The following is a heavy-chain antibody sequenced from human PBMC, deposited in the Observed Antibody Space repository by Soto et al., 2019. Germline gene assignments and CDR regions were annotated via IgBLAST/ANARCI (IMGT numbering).Heavy chain of an antibody. Sequence: ASVKVSCKASGYTFTSYGISWVRQAPGQGLEWMGWISAYNGNTNYAQKLQGRVTMTTDTSTSTAYMELGSLRSDDTAVYYCARDRLRVMTGVYGGAFDIWGQGTMVTVSS. CDR1: GYTFTSYG. CDR3: ARDRLRVMTGVYGGAFDI. V-gene: IGHV1-18*01. J-gene: IGHJ3*02. D-gene: IGHD4-17*01. CDR2: ISAYNGNT.